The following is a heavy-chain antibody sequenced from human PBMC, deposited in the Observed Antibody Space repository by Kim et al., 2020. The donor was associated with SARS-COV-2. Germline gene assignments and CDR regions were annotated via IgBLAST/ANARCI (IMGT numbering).Heavy chain of an antibody. CDR1: GFTFSSYV. V-gene: IGHV3-30-3*01. CDR2: ISYDGSNK. D-gene: IGHD2-2*03. CDR3: ARAAGYCSSTNCYGKDTGFDY. J-gene: IGHJ4*02. Sequence: GGSLRLSCVASGFTFSSYVMHWVRQAPGKGLEWVAVISYDGSNKYYADSVKGRFTISRDNSKNTLYLQMNSLRAEDTAVYDCARAAGYCSSTNCYGKDTGFDYWGQGTLVTVSS.